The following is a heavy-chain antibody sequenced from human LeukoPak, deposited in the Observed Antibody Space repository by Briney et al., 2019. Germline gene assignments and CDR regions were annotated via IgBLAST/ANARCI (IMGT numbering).Heavy chain of an antibody. V-gene: IGHV3-48*01. CDR2: ISSSSSTI. CDR3: ARALRITIFGVVPSSHDAFDI. J-gene: IGHJ3*02. D-gene: IGHD3-3*01. Sequence: GGSLRLSCAASGFTFSSYSMNWVRQAPGKGLEWVSYISSSSSTIYYADSVKGRFTISRDNAKNSLYLQMNSLRAEDTAVYYCARALRITIFGVVPSSHDAFDIWGQGTMVTVSS. CDR1: GFTFSSYS.